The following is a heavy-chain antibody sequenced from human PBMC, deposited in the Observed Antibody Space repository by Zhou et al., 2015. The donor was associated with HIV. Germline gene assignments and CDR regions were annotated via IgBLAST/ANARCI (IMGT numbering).Heavy chain of an antibody. CDR3: ARSSVNHDYAFDL. V-gene: IGHV1-69*06. J-gene: IGHJ3*01. CDR1: GGTFSGSD. Sequence: QVQLVQSGAEVKKPGSSVKVSCRSTGGTFSGSDISWVRQAPGQGLEWMGSITPMFETETYAEKFRARLTITVDKSTSAAYMELTSLTSEDAAVYFCARSSVNHDYAFDLWGPG. CDR2: ITPMFETE. D-gene: IGHD3-22*01.